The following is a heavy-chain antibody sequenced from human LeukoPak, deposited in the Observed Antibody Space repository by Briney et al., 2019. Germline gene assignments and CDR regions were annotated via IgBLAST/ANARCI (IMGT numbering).Heavy chain of an antibody. Sequence: GGSLRLSCAGSGFIFNIYAMHWVRQPPGKGLEWVSGISWNSGSIDYADSVKGRFTISRDNAKNSLYLQMNSLRVEDTASYYCAKDNRRHYTSGPNPDSLHWGQGALVTVSS. J-gene: IGHJ4*02. V-gene: IGHV3-9*01. D-gene: IGHD6-19*01. CDR1: GFIFNIYA. CDR3: AKDNRRHYTSGPNPDSLH. CDR2: ISWNSGSI.